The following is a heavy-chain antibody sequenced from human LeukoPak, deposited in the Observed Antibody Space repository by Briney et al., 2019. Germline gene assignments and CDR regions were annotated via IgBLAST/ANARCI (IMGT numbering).Heavy chain of an antibody. CDR3: ARDGRLTIFVRGIITEGSPPKN. V-gene: IGHV1-2*02. CDR1: GYTFTDSY. Sequence: GASVKVSCKASGYTFTDSYMHWVRQAPGQGLEWMGWINPKTGGTNYAQRFQGRVTMTRDMSIRTAYMELNSLRSDDTAVYYCARDGRLTIFVRGIITEGSPPKNWGQGTLVTVSS. D-gene: IGHD3-10*01. CDR2: INPKTGGT. J-gene: IGHJ4*02.